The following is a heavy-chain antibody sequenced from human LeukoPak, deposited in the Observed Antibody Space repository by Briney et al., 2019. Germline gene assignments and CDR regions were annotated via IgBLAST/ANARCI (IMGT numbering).Heavy chain of an antibody. D-gene: IGHD3-10*01. CDR1: GYTFTGYY. V-gene: IGHV1-2*02. Sequence: ASVKVSCKASGYTFTGYYMHWVRQAPGQGLEWMGWINPNSGGTNYAQKFQGRVTMTRDTSISTAYMELSMLRSDDTAVYYCARYPMVRGVPNWFDPWGQGTLVTVSS. J-gene: IGHJ5*02. CDR2: INPNSGGT. CDR3: ARYPMVRGVPNWFDP.